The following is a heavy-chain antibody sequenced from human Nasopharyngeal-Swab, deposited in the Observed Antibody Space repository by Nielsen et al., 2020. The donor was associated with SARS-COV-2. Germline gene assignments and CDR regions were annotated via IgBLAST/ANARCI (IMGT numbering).Heavy chain of an antibody. V-gene: IGHV3-23*01. D-gene: IGHD1-20*01. CDR3: ARGGPGGNWHYFDY. Sequence: GESLKISCAASGFTFSSYAMSWVRQAPGKGLEWVSAISGSGGSTYYADSAKGRFTISRDSAKNSLYLQMNSLRDEDTAVYYCARGGPGGNWHYFDYWGQGTPVTVSS. J-gene: IGHJ4*02. CDR1: GFTFSSYA. CDR2: ISGSGGST.